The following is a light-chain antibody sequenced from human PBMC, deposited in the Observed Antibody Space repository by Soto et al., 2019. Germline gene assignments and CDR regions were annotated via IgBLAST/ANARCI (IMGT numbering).Light chain of an antibody. CDR1: QSVSNN. J-gene: IGKJ1*01. CDR3: QQKNNCPRT. V-gene: IGKV3-15*01. CDR2: GAS. Sequence: EIVMTQSPATLSVTPGERATLSCRASQSVSNNLAWYRQKPGQAPRLLIYGASTRATGIPARFSGSGSGTKFTPTISTLKSEDFAFYYCQQKNNCPRTFVQGTKVEL.